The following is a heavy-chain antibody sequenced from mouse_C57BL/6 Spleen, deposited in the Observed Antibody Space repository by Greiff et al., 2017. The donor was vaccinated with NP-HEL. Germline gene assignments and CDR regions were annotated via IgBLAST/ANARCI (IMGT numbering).Heavy chain of an antibody. Sequence: EVQLVESGGGLVKPGGSLKLSCAASGFTFSSYAMSWVRQTPEKRLEWVATISDGGSYTYYPDNVKGRFTISRDNAKNNLYLQMSHLKSEDTAMYYCARENYSNPLDYWGQGTTLTVSS. V-gene: IGHV5-4*01. CDR3: ARENYSNPLDY. D-gene: IGHD2-5*01. CDR2: ISDGGSYT. J-gene: IGHJ2*01. CDR1: GFTFSSYA.